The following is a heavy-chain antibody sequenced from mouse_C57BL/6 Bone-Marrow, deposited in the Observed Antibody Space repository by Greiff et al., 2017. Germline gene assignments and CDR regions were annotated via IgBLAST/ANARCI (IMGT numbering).Heavy chain of an antibody. CDR3: ARVTITTVVPYYFDY. Sequence: QVQLQQPGAELVRPGSSVKLSCKASGYTFTSYWMHWVKQRPIQGLEWIGNIDTSDSETHYNQKFKDKAKLTVDKSSSTAYMQLSSLTSEDSAVYYCARVTITTVVPYYFDYWGQGTTLTVSS. V-gene: IGHV1-52*01. CDR2: IDTSDSET. CDR1: GYTFTSYW. D-gene: IGHD1-1*01. J-gene: IGHJ2*01.